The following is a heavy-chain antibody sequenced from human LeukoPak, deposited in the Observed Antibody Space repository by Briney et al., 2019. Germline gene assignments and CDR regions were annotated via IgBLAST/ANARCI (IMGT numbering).Heavy chain of an antibody. J-gene: IGHJ6*02. CDR3: ARGYSGYELYYYGMDV. V-gene: IGHV3-74*01. D-gene: IGHD5-12*01. CDR2: INSDGSST. CDR1: GFTFSRYW. Sequence: GGSLRLSCAASGFTFSRYWMHWVRQAPGKGLVRVSRINSDGSSTSYADSVKGRFAISRDNAKNTLYLQMNSLRAEDTAVYYCARGYSGYELYYYGMDVWGQGTTVTVSS.